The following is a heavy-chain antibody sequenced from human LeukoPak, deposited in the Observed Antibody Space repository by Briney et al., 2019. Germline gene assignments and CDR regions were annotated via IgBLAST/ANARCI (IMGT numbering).Heavy chain of an antibody. CDR2: IIAIFGTA. Sequence: SVKVSCEASVGTFSSSAISWVRQAPGEGLEWMGGIIAIFGTANYAQKFQGRVTITADKSTSTAYMELSSLRSEDTAVYYCARVGGYCTNGVCAGNNGPRDWGQGTLVTVSS. V-gene: IGHV1-69*06. D-gene: IGHD2-8*01. J-gene: IGHJ4*02. CDR3: ARVGGYCTNGVCAGNNGPRD. CDR1: VGTFSSSA.